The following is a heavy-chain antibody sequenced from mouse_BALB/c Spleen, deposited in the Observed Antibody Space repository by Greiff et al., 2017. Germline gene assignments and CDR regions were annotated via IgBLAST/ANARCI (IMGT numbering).Heavy chain of an antibody. J-gene: IGHJ4*01. V-gene: IGHV5-6-4*01. CDR3: TRDGTTVVPMDY. CDR1: GFTFSSYT. D-gene: IGHD1-1*01. CDR2: ISSGGSYT. Sequence: EVKLMESGGGLVKPGGSLKLSCAASGFTFSSYTMSWVRQTPEKRLEWVATISSGGSYTYYPDSVKGRFTISRDNAKNTLYLQMSSLKSEDTAMYYCTRDGTTVVPMDYWGQGTSVTVSS.